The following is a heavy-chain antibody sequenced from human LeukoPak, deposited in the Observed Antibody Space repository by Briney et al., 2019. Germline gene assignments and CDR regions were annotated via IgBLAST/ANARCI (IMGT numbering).Heavy chain of an antibody. V-gene: IGHV4-4*07. CDR2: INTSGST. D-gene: IGHD3-10*01. J-gene: IGHJ6*03. CDR1: GGSISSYY. CDR3: AREGSGSYLGYYYYMEV. Sequence: PSETLSLTCTVSGGSISSYYYSWIRQPAGKGLEWIGRINTSGSTNYNPSLKSRVTISADKSKKQFSLRLTSVTAADTAVYYCAREGSGSYLGYYYYMEVWGTGTTATVSS.